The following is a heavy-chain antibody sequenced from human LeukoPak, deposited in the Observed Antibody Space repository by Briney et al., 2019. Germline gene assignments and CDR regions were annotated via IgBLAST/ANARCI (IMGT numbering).Heavy chain of an antibody. CDR1: GGSISSSSYY. J-gene: IGHJ4*02. Sequence: SETLSLTCTVSGGSISSSSYYWGWIRQPPGKGLEWIGSIYYSGSTYYNPSLKSRVTISVDTSKNQFSLKLSSVTAADTPVYYCARQKSGSYGLFDYWGQGTLVTVSS. CDR2: IYYSGST. V-gene: IGHV4-39*01. CDR3: ARQKSGSYGLFDY. D-gene: IGHD1-26*01.